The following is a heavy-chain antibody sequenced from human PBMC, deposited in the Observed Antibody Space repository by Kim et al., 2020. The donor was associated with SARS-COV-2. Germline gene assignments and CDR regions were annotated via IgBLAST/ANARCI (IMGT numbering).Heavy chain of an antibody. CDR2: T. V-gene: IGHV1-2*02. CDR3: ARSSLLDFDY. D-gene: IGHD3-16*02. J-gene: IGHJ4*02. Sequence: TNKAQKFQGRVTMTRDTSISTVYLELTSLRSDDTAVYYCARSSLLDFDYWGQGTLVTVSS.